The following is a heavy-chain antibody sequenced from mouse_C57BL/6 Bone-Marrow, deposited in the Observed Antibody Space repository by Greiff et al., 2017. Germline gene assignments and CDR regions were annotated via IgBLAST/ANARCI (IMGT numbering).Heavy chain of an antibody. J-gene: IGHJ2*01. CDR1: GFTFSDYY. D-gene: IGHD1-1*01. Sequence: EVQRVESGGGLVQPGGSLKLSCAASGFTFSDYYMYWVRQTPEKRLEWVAYISNGGGSTYYPDTVKGRFTISRDNAKNTLYLQMSRLKSEDTAMYYCARHAYYGSRLDYWGQGTTLTVSS. CDR3: ARHAYYGSRLDY. CDR2: ISNGGGST. V-gene: IGHV5-12*01.